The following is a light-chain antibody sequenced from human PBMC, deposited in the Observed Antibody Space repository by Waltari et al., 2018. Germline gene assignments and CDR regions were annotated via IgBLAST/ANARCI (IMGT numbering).Light chain of an antibody. Sequence: QSILTQPPSVSGTPRQRVTISCSGSASNIGSKNVNWYQHLPGTAPKIVISSNDQRPSGCPDRFSGSKSGTSASLAINGLQSEDEADYYCVAWDDSLRGPVFGTGTKVTVL. CDR1: ASNIGSKN. J-gene: IGLJ1*01. CDR3: VAWDDSLRGPV. CDR2: SND. V-gene: IGLV1-44*01.